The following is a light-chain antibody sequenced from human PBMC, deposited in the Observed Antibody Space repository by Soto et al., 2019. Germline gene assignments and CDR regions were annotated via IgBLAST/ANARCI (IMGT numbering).Light chain of an antibody. J-gene: IGKJ1*01. CDR3: QQYNNWPPDRT. CDR1: QSVGSN. V-gene: IGKV3-15*01. CDR2: GAS. Sequence: EIVMTQSPATLSVSPWERATLSCRASQSVGSNLAWYQQKPGQAPRLLIYGASTRATGIPARFSGSGSGTEFTLTISSLQSEDFAIYFCQQYNNWPPDRTFGQGTKVEIK.